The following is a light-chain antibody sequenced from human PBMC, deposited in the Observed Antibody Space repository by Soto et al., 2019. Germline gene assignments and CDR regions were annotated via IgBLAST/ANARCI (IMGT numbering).Light chain of an antibody. V-gene: IGLV1-40*01. CDR3: QSYDSSLSGWM. CDR1: NSNIGAGYD. CDR2: GYT. Sequence: QSVLTQPPSVSGAPGQRVTISCTGSNSNIGAGYDVQWYQQVPGTAPKLLIYGYTTRPSGVPDRFSGSKSGTSASLAITGLQADDEADYYCQSYDSSLSGWMFGGGTKLIVL. J-gene: IGLJ3*02.